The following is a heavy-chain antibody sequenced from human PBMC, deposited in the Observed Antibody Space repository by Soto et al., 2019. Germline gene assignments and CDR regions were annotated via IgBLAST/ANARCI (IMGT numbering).Heavy chain of an antibody. V-gene: IGHV3-7*01. CDR1: GFTFSSYW. D-gene: IGHD2-2*01. CDR2: IKQDGSEK. Sequence: TGGSLRLSCAASGFTFSSYWMSWVRQAPGKGLEWVANIKQDGSEKYYVDSVKGRFTISRDNAKNSLYLQMNSLRAEDTAVYYCAREEYYCSSTSCYPRYYYYYMDVWGKGTTVTVSS. J-gene: IGHJ6*03. CDR3: AREEYYCSSTSCYPRYYYYYMDV.